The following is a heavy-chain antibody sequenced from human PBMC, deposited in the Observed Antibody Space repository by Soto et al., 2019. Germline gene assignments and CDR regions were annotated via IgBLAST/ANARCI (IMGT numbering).Heavy chain of an antibody. Sequence: ESLKISFKGSGYSFTSYWITWVRQIPGKGLEWMGRIDASDSYTNYSPSFQGHVTISADKSISTAYLQWSSLKASDTAMYYCARHQRYSNIWSYIDYWGQGTLVTVSS. CDR1: GYSFTSYW. D-gene: IGHD6-13*01. CDR2: IDASDSYT. V-gene: IGHV5-10-1*01. CDR3: ARHQRYSNIWSYIDY. J-gene: IGHJ4*02.